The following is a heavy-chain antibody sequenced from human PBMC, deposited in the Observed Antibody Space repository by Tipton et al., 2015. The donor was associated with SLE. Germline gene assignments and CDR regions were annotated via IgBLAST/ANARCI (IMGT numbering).Heavy chain of an antibody. D-gene: IGHD2-15*01. Sequence: TLSLTCTVSGGSISSSSYYWGWIRQPPGKGLEWIGSIYYSGSTNYNPSLKSRVTISVDTSKNQFSLKLSSVTAADTAVYYCARRSGGYCSGGSCYTGWFDAFDIWGQGTMVTVSS. V-gene: IGHV4-39*07. CDR2: IYYSGST. CDR3: ARRSGGYCSGGSCYTGWFDAFDI. CDR1: GGSISSSSYY. J-gene: IGHJ3*02.